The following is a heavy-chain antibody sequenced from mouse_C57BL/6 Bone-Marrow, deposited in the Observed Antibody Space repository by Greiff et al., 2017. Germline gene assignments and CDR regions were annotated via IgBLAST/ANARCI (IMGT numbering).Heavy chain of an antibody. D-gene: IGHD6-1*01. CDR1: GFTFSDYG. Sequence: EVKVVESGGGLVKPGGSLKLSCAASGFTFSDYGMHWVRQAPEKGLEWVAYISSGSSTIYYADTVKGRFTISRDNAKNTLFLQMTSLRSEDTAMYYCARPMPRRRTWFAYWGQGTLVTVSA. CDR3: ARPMPRRRTWFAY. V-gene: IGHV5-17*01. J-gene: IGHJ3*01. CDR2: ISSGSSTI.